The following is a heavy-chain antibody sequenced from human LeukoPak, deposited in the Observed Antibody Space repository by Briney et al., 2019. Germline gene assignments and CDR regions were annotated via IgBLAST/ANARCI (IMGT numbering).Heavy chain of an antibody. J-gene: IGHJ4*02. D-gene: IGHD6-19*01. CDR2: INPSGGST. V-gene: IGHV1-46*01. CDR3: ARDRFGRRHSGWYGNFDY. Sequence: ASVKVSCKASGYTFTSYYMHWVRQAPGQGLEWMGIINPSGGSTSYAQKFQGRVTMTRDTSTSTVYMELSSLRSEDTAVYYCARDRFGRRHSGWYGNFDYWGQGTLVTVSS. CDR1: GYTFTSYY.